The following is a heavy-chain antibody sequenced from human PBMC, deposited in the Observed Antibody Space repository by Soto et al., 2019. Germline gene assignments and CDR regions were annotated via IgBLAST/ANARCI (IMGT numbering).Heavy chain of an antibody. CDR3: ARAPYSSSWPSFDY. CDR2: ISAYNGNT. CDR1: GYTFTSYG. Sequence: ASVKVSCKASGYTFTSYGISWVRQAPGQGLEWMGWISAYNGNTNYAQKLQGRVTMTTDTSTSTAYMELRSLRSDDTAVYYCARAPYSSSWPSFDYWGQGTLVTVSS. J-gene: IGHJ4*02. D-gene: IGHD6-13*01. V-gene: IGHV1-18*01.